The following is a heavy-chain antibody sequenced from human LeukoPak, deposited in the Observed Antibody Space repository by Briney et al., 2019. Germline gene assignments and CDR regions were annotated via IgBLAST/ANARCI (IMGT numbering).Heavy chain of an antibody. CDR2: IYPGDSDT. Sequence: GESLKISCKGSGYSFTSYWIGWVRQMPGKGLEWMGIIYPGDSDTRYSPSFQGQVTISADKSISTAYLQWSSLKASDTAMYYCARTRYGGNSSYYYMDVWGKGTTVTVSS. CDR3: ARTRYGGNSSYYYMDV. CDR1: GYSFTSYW. D-gene: IGHD4-23*01. V-gene: IGHV5-51*01. J-gene: IGHJ6*03.